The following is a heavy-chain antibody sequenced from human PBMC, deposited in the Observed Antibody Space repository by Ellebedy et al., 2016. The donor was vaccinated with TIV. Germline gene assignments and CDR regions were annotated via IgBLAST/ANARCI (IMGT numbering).Heavy chain of an antibody. Sequence: GSLRLSXAVYGGSFSGYYWSWIRQPPGKGLEWIGEINHSGSTNYNPSLKSRVTISVDTSKNQFSLKLSSVTAADTAVYYCARLRDYFDYWGQGTLVTVSS. CDR2: INHSGST. V-gene: IGHV4-34*01. J-gene: IGHJ4*02. CDR1: GGSFSGYY. D-gene: IGHD4-17*01. CDR3: ARLRDYFDY.